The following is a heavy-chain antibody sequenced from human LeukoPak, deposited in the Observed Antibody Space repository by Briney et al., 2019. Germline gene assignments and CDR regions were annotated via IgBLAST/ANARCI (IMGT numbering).Heavy chain of an antibody. CDR2: INPSGGST. V-gene: IGHV1-46*01. CDR1: EYTFTSYY. Sequence: GASVKVSCKASEYTFTSYYMHWVRQAPGQGLEWMGIINPSGGSTSYAQKFQGRVTMTRDMSTSTVYMELSSLRSEDTAVYYCARERGYDYVWGSYRLYYFDYWGQGTLVTVSS. J-gene: IGHJ4*02. CDR3: ARERGYDYVWGSYRLYYFDY. D-gene: IGHD3-16*02.